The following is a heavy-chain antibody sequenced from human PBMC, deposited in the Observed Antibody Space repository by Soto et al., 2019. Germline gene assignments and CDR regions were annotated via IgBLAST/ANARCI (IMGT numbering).Heavy chain of an antibody. J-gene: IGHJ6*02. D-gene: IGHD2-8*01. V-gene: IGHV3-23*01. CDR2: ITASGGNT. CDR3: AKSLINTKEV. Sequence: EGTLRLSCTASGCNFRSYGKSWGRKAPGTGLEWVSGITASGGNTYYTGSVKGRFTISRDNSKNTLYLQMSGLRVEDTAVFHCAKSLINTKEVSGQGTTVTVSS. CDR1: GCNFRSYG.